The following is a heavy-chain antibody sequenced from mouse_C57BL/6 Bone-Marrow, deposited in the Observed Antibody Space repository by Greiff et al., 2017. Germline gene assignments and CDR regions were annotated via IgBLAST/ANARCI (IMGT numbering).Heavy chain of an antibody. V-gene: IGHV2-9-1*01. Sequence: VKLMESGPGLVAPSQSLPITCTVSGFSLTSYAISWVRQPPGKGLEWLGVIWTGGGTNYNSALKSRLSISKDNSKSQVFLKMNSLQTDDTARYYCARNSDYDYGGFAYWGQGTLVTVSA. D-gene: IGHD2-4*01. J-gene: IGHJ3*01. CDR3: ARNSDYDYGGFAY. CDR1: GFSLTSYA. CDR2: IWTGGGT.